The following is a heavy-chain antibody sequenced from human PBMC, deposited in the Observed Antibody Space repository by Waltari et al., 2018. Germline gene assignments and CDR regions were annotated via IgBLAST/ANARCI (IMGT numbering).Heavy chain of an antibody. CDR1: GDCVGDDL. V-gene: IGHV4-59*08. D-gene: IGHD3-22*01. CDR2: LRNTGGT. J-gene: IGHJ4*02. Sequence: HVQLQESGPGLVQPSETLSPPFTVSGDCVGDDLCTWIRQAPGKGLEWIAYLRNTGGTKCTPSLESRVTVSADTSKKQFSLRLTSVTAADTAMYYCARLPRQYYDSLGWGFFDQWGPGILVTVSS. CDR3: ARLPRQYYDSLGWGFFDQ.